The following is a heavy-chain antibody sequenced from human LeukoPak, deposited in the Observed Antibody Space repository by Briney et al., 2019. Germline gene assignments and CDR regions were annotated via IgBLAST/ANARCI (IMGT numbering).Heavy chain of an antibody. D-gene: IGHD3-10*01. Sequence: SETLSLTCAVSGGPFSGYFWSWIRQSSGRGLEWIGEIHNSGTTNYNPSLNSRVTISEDTSKNQFYLNLSSVTAADTAVYYCARRYYYNLGSFPFDFWGQGTLVTVSS. CDR3: ARRYYYNLGSFPFDF. CDR1: GGPFSGYF. CDR2: IHNSGTT. V-gene: IGHV4-34*01. J-gene: IGHJ4*02.